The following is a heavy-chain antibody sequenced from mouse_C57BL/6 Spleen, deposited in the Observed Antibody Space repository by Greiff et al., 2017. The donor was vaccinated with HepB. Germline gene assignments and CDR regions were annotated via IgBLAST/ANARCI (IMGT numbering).Heavy chain of an antibody. V-gene: IGHV5-17*01. Sequence: EVMLVESGGGLVKPGGSLKLSCAASGFTFSDYGMHWVRQAPEKGLEWVAYISSGSSTIYYADTVKGRFTISRDNAKNTLFLQMTSLRSEDTAMYYCATMVTTGGYAMDYWGQGTSVTVSS. CDR3: ATMVTTGGYAMDY. J-gene: IGHJ4*01. CDR1: GFTFSDYG. CDR2: ISSGSSTI. D-gene: IGHD2-2*01.